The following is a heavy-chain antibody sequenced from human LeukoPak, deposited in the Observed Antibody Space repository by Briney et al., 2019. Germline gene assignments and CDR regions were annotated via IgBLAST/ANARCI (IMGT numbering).Heavy chain of an antibody. Sequence: SETLSLTCAVYGGSFSGYYWSWIRQPPGKGPEWIGEINHSGSTNYNPSLKSRVTISVDTSKNQFSLKLSSVTAADTAVYYCARYRYCSGGSCHFDYWGQGTLVTVSS. CDR1: GGSFSGYY. J-gene: IGHJ4*02. CDR3: ARYRYCSGGSCHFDY. D-gene: IGHD2-15*01. V-gene: IGHV4-34*01. CDR2: INHSGST.